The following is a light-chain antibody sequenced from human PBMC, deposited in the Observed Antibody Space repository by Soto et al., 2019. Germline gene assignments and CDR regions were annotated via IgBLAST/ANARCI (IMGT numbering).Light chain of an antibody. CDR2: SND. Sequence: QSVLTQPPSASGTPGQRVTISCSGSSSNVGSNYVYWYQQLPGTAPKLLIYSNDQRPSGVPDRVSGSKSGTSASLAISGLRSEDEADYYCAASDNSVSVLCGGGTKLTVL. J-gene: IGLJ3*02. V-gene: IGLV1-47*02. CDR3: AASDNSVSVL. CDR1: SSNVGSNY.